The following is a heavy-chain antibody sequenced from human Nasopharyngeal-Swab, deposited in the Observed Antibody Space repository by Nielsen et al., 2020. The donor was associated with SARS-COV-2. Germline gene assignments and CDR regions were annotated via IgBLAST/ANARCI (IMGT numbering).Heavy chain of an antibody. V-gene: IGHV4-59*12. J-gene: IGHJ6*02. CDR3: ARDKVGATMEGYYYYGMDV. D-gene: IGHD1-26*01. Sequence: WIRQPPGKGLEWIGYIYYSGSTNYNPSLKSRVTISVDTSKNQFSLKLSSVTAADTAVYYCARDKVGATMEGYYYYGMDVWGQGTTVTVSS. CDR2: IYYSGST.